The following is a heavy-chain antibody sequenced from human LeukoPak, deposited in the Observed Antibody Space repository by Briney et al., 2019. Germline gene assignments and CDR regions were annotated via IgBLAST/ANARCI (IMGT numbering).Heavy chain of an antibody. J-gene: IGHJ4*02. CDR1: GFTFSNYG. Sequence: GGSLRLSCAAPGFTFSNYGMHWVRQAPGKGLEWVAFIRYDGNNKFYADSVRGRFTISRDNSKNTLYLQMNSLRTEDTAVYYCAKAPDETFLDSWGQGTLVTVSS. D-gene: IGHD2/OR15-2a*01. CDR3: AKAPDETFLDS. CDR2: IRYDGNNK. V-gene: IGHV3-30*02.